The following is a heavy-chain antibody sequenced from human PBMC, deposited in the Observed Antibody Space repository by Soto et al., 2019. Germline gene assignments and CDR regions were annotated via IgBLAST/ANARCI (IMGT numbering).Heavy chain of an antibody. J-gene: IGHJ5*02. V-gene: IGHV2-5*02. CDR2: IYWDDDY. D-gene: IGHD6-13*01. CDR3: AHRRDGSSGPMRFDP. CDR1: GFSLSTSGLG. Sequence: QITLKESGPTLVKPTQTLTLTCTFSGFSLSTSGLGVGWIRQPPGKALEWLALIYWDDDYRYSPSLRSRLTITKDTSKNPVVLTMTNMDPVDTATYYCAHRRDGSSGPMRFDPWGPGTLVTVSS.